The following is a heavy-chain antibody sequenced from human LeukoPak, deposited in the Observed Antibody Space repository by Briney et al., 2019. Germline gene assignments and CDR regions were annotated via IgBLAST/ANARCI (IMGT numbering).Heavy chain of an antibody. CDR2: VSYDGSYK. D-gene: IGHD2-15*01. J-gene: IGHJ5*02. Sequence: GGSLRPSCAAAGFTFSKFAMHWVRQAPGKGLEWVAVVSYDGSYKYYADSVKGRFTISRDNSKNTLYLQMNSLRAEDTAVYYCAKGRAFVVVVAATPDWFDPWGQGTLVTVSS. CDR1: GFTFSKFA. CDR3: AKGRAFVVVVAATPDWFDP. V-gene: IGHV3-30*04.